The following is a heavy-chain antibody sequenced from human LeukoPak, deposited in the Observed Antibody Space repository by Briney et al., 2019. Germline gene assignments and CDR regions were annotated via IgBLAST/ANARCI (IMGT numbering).Heavy chain of an antibody. CDR3: ARGNSYDFWSGLNYGMDV. Sequence: ASVKVSCKASGYTFTSYDTNWVRQATGQGLEWMGWMNPNSGNTGYAQKFQGRVTMTRNTSISTAYMELSSLRSEDTAVYYCARGNSYDFWSGLNYGMDVWGQGTTVTVSS. CDR2: MNPNSGNT. D-gene: IGHD3-3*01. CDR1: GYTFTSYD. J-gene: IGHJ6*02. V-gene: IGHV1-8*01.